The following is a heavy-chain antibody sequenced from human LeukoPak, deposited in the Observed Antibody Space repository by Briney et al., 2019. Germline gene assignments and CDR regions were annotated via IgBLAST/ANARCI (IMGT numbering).Heavy chain of an antibody. CDR1: GFSFNIYG. CDR2: SVGGGPNI. CDR3: AKDAAPMNAMWDHFDS. J-gene: IGHJ4*02. D-gene: IGHD1-26*01. Sequence: GGSLRLSCAGSGFSFNIYGISWVRQAPGKGLEWGASVGGGPNIHYADYVKRRFTVSRDDARSNAYLQLHSLRIEDTAIYFCAKDAAPMNAMWDHFDSWGLGALVTVSS. V-gene: IGHV3-23*01.